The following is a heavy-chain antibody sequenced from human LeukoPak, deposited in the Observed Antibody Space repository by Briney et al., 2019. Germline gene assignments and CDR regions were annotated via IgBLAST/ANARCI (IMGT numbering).Heavy chain of an antibody. Sequence: PSGTLSLTCAVLGGSISGSDWWTWVRQPPGKGLEWIGEIYHSGSTNYNPSLKSRVTISVDKSKNQFSLKLSSVTAADTAVYYCARDEGYCSGGSCYLTLWGQGTLVTVSS. V-gene: IGHV4-4*02. D-gene: IGHD2-15*01. CDR3: ARDEGYCSGGSCYLTL. CDR1: GGSISGSDW. J-gene: IGHJ4*02. CDR2: IYHSGST.